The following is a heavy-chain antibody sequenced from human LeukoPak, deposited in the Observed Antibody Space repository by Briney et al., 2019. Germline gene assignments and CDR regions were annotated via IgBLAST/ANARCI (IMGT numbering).Heavy chain of an antibody. Sequence: GGSLRLSCAASGFTFSNYAVHWVRQAPGKGLEWVALISYDGSDKYYVDSVRGRFTISRDKSKNTLYLQMNSLRAEDTAVYYCARGRSLIAAAVTGYLDYWGQGTLVTVSS. CDR2: ISYDGSDK. J-gene: IGHJ4*02. CDR1: GFTFSNYA. D-gene: IGHD6-13*01. CDR3: ARGRSLIAAAVTGYLDY. V-gene: IGHV3-30*04.